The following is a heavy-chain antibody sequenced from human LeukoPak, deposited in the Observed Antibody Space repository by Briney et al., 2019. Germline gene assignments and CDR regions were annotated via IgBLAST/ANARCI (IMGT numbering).Heavy chain of an antibody. D-gene: IGHD5-18*01. V-gene: IGHV1-2*02. Sequence: ASLRVSCKASGYTFTGYYMHWMRHAPGQGREWMGWINRYSGGTSYAQKFHGRVTMTRDTSISTANMELSRLRSDDTAVYYCARAKVRVADYWGQGTLVTVSS. CDR3: ARAKVRVADY. J-gene: IGHJ4*02. CDR2: INRYSGGT. CDR1: GYTFTGYY.